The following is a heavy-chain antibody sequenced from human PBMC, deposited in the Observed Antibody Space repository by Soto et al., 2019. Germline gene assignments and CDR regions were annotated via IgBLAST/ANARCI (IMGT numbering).Heavy chain of an antibody. CDR1: GFTFTSSA. V-gene: IGHV1-58*01. CDR2: IVVGSGNT. Sequence: ASVKVSCKASGFTFTSSAVQWVRQARGQRLEWIGWIVVGSGNTNYAQKFQERVTIPRDMSTSTAYMELSSLRSEDTAVYSCAARLYYYGVDVWGQGTTVTVSS. CDR3: AARLYYYGVDV. J-gene: IGHJ6*02.